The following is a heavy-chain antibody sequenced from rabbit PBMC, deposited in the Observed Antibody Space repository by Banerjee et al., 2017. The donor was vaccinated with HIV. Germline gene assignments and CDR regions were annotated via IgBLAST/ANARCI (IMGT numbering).Heavy chain of an antibody. CDR1: GFSFSSSYW. V-gene: IGHV1S45*01. CDR2: IDIGSSGYT. D-gene: IGHD6-1*01. Sequence: QEQLEESGGDLVKPEGSLTLTCTASGFSFSSSYWICWVRQAPGKGLEWIACIDIGSSGYTHYASWAKGRFTISKTSSTTVTLQMTSLTAADTATFFCARAGGPAYGYAYNLWGPGTLVTVS. J-gene: IGHJ4*01. CDR3: ARAGGPAYGYAYNL.